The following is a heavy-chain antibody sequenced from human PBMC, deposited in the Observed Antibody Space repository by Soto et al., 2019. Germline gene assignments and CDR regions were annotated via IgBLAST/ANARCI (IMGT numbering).Heavy chain of an antibody. V-gene: IGHV3-21*01. D-gene: IGHD6-6*01. J-gene: IGHJ3*02. CDR3: ARVRSIAASGAGAFDI. CDR2: ISSSSSYI. Sequence: GGSLRLSCAASGFTFSSYSMNWVRQAPGKGLEWVSSISSSSSYIYYADSVKGRFTISRDNAKNSLYLQMNSLRAEDTAVYYCARVRSIAASGAGAFDIWGQGTMVTVS. CDR1: GFTFSSYS.